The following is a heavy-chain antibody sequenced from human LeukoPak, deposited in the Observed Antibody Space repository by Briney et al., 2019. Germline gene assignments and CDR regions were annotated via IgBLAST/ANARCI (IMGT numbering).Heavy chain of an antibody. Sequence: GESLKISCKGSGYSFTSYWIGWVRQMPGKGLGWMGIIDPGDSDTRYSPSFQGQVTISADKSIGTAHLQWSSLKASDTAMYYCARRSSIAVRLFDYWGQGTLVTVSS. D-gene: IGHD6-6*01. V-gene: IGHV5-51*01. CDR3: ARRSSIAVRLFDY. J-gene: IGHJ4*02. CDR1: GYSFTSYW. CDR2: IDPGDSDT.